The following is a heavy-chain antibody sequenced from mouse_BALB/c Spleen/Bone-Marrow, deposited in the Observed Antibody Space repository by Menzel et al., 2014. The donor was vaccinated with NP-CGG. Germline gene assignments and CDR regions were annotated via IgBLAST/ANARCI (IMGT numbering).Heavy chain of an antibody. CDR1: GFTFTDYY. CDR3: AREIINDYHWYFDV. V-gene: IGHV7-3*02. J-gene: IGHJ1*01. Sequence: DVMLVESGGGLVQPGGSLRLSCAASGFTFTDYYMSWVRQPPGKALEWLGFIRNKANGYTTEYSASVKGRFTISRDNSQSILYLQMNTLRAEDSATYYCAREIINDYHWYFDVWGAGTTDTVSS. CDR2: IRNKANGYTT. D-gene: IGHD2-4*01.